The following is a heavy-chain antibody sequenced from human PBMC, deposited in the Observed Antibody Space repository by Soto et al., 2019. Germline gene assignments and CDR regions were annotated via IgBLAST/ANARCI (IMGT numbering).Heavy chain of an antibody. Sequence: QVQLVQSGAEVKKPGSSVKVSCKASGGTFNNYPITWVRQAPGEGLEWMGGSIPIFGTANCAQTFQGRFPISVDESTSTAYMELRSLRSEDTAVYYCARGRGDSGDEHYYYFDMDVWGQGTTVTVSS. CDR1: GGTFNNYP. D-gene: IGHD5-12*01. V-gene: IGHV1-69*01. CDR2: SIPIFGTA. J-gene: IGHJ6*02. CDR3: ARGRGDSGDEHYYYFDMDV.